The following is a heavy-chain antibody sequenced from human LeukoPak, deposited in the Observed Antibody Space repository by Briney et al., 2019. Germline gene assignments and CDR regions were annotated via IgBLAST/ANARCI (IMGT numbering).Heavy chain of an antibody. Sequence: ASVKVSCTTSVYTFTSYDINWVRQAPGQGLEWMGWMNPNSGNTGYAQKFQGRVTMTRNTSINTAYMELSSLRSEDTAVYYCARGPGYSSGWSTGMPKGWFDPWGQGTLVTVSS. J-gene: IGHJ5*02. CDR1: VYTFTSYD. V-gene: IGHV1-8*01. CDR2: MNPNSGNT. D-gene: IGHD6-19*01. CDR3: ARGPGYSSGWSTGMPKGWFDP.